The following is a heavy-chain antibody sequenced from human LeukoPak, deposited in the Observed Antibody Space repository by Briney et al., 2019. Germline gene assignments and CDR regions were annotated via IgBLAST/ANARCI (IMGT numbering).Heavy chain of an antibody. CDR3: ARGEYSSSLGDFDY. CDR1: GFTLSSYA. Sequence: PGGSLRLSCAASGFTLSSYAMHWVRQAPGKGLEYVSAISSNGGSTYYANSVKGRFTNSRDNSKNTLYLQMGSLRAEDMAVYYCARGEYSSSLGDFDYWGQGTLVTVSS. J-gene: IGHJ4*02. V-gene: IGHV3-64*01. D-gene: IGHD6-6*01. CDR2: ISSNGGST.